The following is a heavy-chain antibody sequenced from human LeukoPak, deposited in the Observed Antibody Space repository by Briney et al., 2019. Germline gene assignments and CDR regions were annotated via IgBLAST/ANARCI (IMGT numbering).Heavy chain of an antibody. Sequence: GGSLRLSCAASGFTFSGYGMHWVRQAPGKGLEWVAVISYDGSNKYYADSVKGRFTISRDNSKNTLYLQMNSLRSDDTAVYYCARANMVRGVGSFFDRNWFDPWGQGTLVTVSS. V-gene: IGHV3-30*03. CDR3: ARANMVRGVGSFFDRNWFDP. D-gene: IGHD3-10*01. CDR1: GFTFSGYG. CDR2: ISYDGSNK. J-gene: IGHJ5*02.